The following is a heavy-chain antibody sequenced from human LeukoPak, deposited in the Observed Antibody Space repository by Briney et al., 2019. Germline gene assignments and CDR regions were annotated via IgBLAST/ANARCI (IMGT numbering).Heavy chain of an antibody. CDR1: GGSISSSSYY. D-gene: IGHD1-26*01. CDR3: ARLVAIIVGATEFDY. V-gene: IGHV4-39*01. J-gene: IGHJ4*02. Sequence: PSETLSLTCTVSGGSISSSSYYWGWIRQPPGKGLEWIGSIYYSGSTYYNPSLKSRVTISVDTSKNQFSLKLSSVTAADTAVYYCARLVAIIVGATEFDYWGQGTLVTVSS. CDR2: IYYSGST.